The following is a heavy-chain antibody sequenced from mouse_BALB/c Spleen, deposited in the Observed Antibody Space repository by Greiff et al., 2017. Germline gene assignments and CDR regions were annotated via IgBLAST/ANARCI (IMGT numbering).Heavy chain of an antibody. CDR3: ARGGIYYGNYVGY. V-gene: IGHV14-3*02. Sequence: EVKLQESGAELVKPGASVKLSCTASGFNIKDTYMHWVKQRPEQGLEWIGRIDPANGNTKYDPKFQGKATITADTSSNTAYLQLSSLTSEDTAVYYCARGGIYYGNYVGYWGQGTTLTVSS. CDR2: IDPANGNT. J-gene: IGHJ2*01. CDR1: GFNIKDTY. D-gene: IGHD2-1*01.